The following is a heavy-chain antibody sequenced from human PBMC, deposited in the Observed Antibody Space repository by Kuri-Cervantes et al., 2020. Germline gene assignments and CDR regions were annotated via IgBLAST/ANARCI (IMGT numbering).Heavy chain of an antibody. CDR3: AKGGAIYSTGSYATYYFDY. CDR2: ISGSGGSS. D-gene: IGHD3-10*01. CDR1: GFTFSTYA. V-gene: IGHV3-23*01. J-gene: IGHJ4*02. Sequence: GESLKISCATSGFTFSTYAMGWVRQAPGKGLEWVSAISGSGGSSYYADSVKGRFTISRDNSKNTVYLRMDSLRDEDTAVYYCAKGGAIYSTGSYATYYFDYWGQGTLVTVSS.